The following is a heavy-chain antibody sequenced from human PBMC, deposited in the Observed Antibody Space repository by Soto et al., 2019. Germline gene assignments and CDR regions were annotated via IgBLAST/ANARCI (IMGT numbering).Heavy chain of an antibody. Sequence: QVQLVQSGAEVKKPGASVKVSCKASGYTFTGYYMHWVRQAPGQGLEWMGWINPNSGGTNYAQKFQGRVNVTRDTSISTAYMELSRLRSDDTAVYYCARVRIAARPGSAFDYWGQGTLVTVSS. V-gene: IGHV1-2*02. D-gene: IGHD6-6*01. CDR1: GYTFTGYY. J-gene: IGHJ4*02. CDR2: INPNSGGT. CDR3: ARVRIAARPGSAFDY.